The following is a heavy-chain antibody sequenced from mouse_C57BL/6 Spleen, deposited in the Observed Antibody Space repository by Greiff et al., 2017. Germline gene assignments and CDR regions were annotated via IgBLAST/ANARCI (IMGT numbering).Heavy chain of an antibody. CDR1: GFTFSSYA. J-gene: IGHJ4*01. V-gene: IGHV5-9-1*02. D-gene: IGHD4-1*01. CDR2: ISSGGDYI. Sequence: ESGEGLVKPGGSLKLSCAASGFTFSSYAMSWVRQTPEKRLEWVAYISSGGDYIYYADTVKGRFTISRDNARNTLYLQMSSLKSEDTAMYYCTRLNWAGAMDYWGQGTSVTVSS. CDR3: TRLNWAGAMDY.